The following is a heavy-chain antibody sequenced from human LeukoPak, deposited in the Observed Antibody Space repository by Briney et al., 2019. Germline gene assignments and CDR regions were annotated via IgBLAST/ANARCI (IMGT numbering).Heavy chain of an antibody. Sequence: GGSLRLSCAAAGFTFSSYSMNWVRQAQGKWLEWVSSISSISTYIYYTDSVKGRFTISRDNAKNSLYLQMNSLRAEDTAVYYCARRPTVGVPATPDSFYFDYWGQGTLVTVSS. CDR3: ARRPTVGVPATPDSFYFDY. J-gene: IGHJ4*02. V-gene: IGHV3-21*01. CDR1: GFTFSSYS. CDR2: ISSISTYI. D-gene: IGHD2-2*01.